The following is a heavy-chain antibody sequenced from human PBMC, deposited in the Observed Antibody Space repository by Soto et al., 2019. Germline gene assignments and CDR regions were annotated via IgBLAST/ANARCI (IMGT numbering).Heavy chain of an antibody. V-gene: IGHV1-69*13. J-gene: IGHJ6*02. CDR1: GGTFSSYA. D-gene: IGHD2-2*01. CDR2: IIPIFATA. Sequence: ASVKVSCKASGGTFSSYAISWVRQAPGQGLEWMGGIIPIFATANYAQKFQGRVMITVDESTSTAYMELSSLRSEDTAVYYCARSVSFRYQLLKRGMDVWGQGTTVTVSS. CDR3: ARSVSFRYQLLKRGMDV.